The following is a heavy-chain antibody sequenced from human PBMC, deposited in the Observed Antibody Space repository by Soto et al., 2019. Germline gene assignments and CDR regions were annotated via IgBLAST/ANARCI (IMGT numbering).Heavy chain of an antibody. CDR3: ARGRTLITGTSLDY. Sequence: SETLSLTCAVYGGSFSGYYWTWIRQPPGAGLEWIGEINHSVSTNYKPSLRGRVTISVDTSKNQLSLRVTSVTAADTAVYYCARGRTLITGTSLDYWGQGTLVTVSS. J-gene: IGHJ4*02. CDR2: INHSVST. CDR1: GGSFSGYY. D-gene: IGHD1-20*01. V-gene: IGHV4-34*01.